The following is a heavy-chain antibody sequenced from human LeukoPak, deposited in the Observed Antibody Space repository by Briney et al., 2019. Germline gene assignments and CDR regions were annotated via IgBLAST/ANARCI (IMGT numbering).Heavy chain of an antibody. Sequence: PGGSLRLSCAASGFTFSSYSMNWVRQAPGKGLEWVSSISSSSSYIHYADSVKGRFTISRDNAKNSLYLQMNSLRTEDTAVYYCARDQRGNFDYWGQGTLVTVSS. CDR1: GFTFSSYS. CDR2: ISSSSSYI. V-gene: IGHV3-21*01. CDR3: ARDQRGNFDY. J-gene: IGHJ4*02.